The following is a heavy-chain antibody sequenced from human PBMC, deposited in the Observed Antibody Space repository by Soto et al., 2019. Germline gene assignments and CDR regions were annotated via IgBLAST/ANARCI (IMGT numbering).Heavy chain of an antibody. D-gene: IGHD6-19*01. CDR3: ARFFGSGFDY. Sequence: EVQLVESGGGLVQPGGSLRLSCVASGFTFSTDSMNWVRQAPGKGLEWVAHISTSGATRYYADSVKGRFTISRDNAKTSLYLKRCSLRNGDTAVYYFARFFGSGFDYWGQGTLVTVSS. J-gene: IGHJ4*02. V-gene: IGHV3-48*02. CDR2: ISTSGATR. CDR1: GFTFSTDS.